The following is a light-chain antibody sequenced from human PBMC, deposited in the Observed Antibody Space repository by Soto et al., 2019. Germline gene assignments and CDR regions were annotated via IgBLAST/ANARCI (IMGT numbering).Light chain of an antibody. CDR2: GAS. Sequence: EIVMTQSPATLSVSPGERATLSCRASQSVSSNLAWYQQNPGQAPRLLIYGASTRATGIPARFSGSGSGTELTLTISGLQSEDLAVYYCQQYNNWPPVTFGPGTKLDSK. V-gene: IGKV3-15*01. J-gene: IGKJ3*01. CDR3: QQYNNWPPVT. CDR1: QSVSSN.